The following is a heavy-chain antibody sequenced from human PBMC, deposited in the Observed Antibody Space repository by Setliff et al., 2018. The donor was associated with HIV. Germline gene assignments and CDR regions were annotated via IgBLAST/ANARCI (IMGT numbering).Heavy chain of an antibody. CDR3: ARVPRQLLKGAAAYFDY. V-gene: IGHV4-59*01. J-gene: IGHJ4*02. CDR2: IYYSGST. Sequence: PSETLSLTCAVYGRSLSGYYWSWIRQPPGKGLEWIGYIYYSGSTNYNPSLKSRVTISVDTSKNQFSLRLSSVTAADTAVYYCARVPRQLLKGAAAYFDYWGQGTLVTVSS. D-gene: IGHD5-18*01. CDR1: GRSLSGYY.